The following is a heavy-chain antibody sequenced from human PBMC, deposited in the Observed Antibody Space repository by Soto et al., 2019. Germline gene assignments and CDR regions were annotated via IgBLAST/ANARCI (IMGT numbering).Heavy chain of an antibody. CDR1: GGSISNDSYY. CDR2: IFHSGST. CDR3: ARQGRRESYYDY. J-gene: IGHJ4*01. Sequence: PSETLSLTCTVSGGSISNDSYYWGWIRQSPGKGLEWFGSIFHSGSTYYNPSLKSRLTISVDTSKNQFSLKLGSVTAADTALYYCARQGRRESYYDYWGHGTLVTVSS. V-gene: IGHV4-39*01.